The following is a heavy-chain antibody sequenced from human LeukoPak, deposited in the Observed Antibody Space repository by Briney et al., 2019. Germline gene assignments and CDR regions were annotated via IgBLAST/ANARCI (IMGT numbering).Heavy chain of an antibody. CDR2: ISAYNGNT. V-gene: IGHV1-18*04. J-gene: IGHJ4*02. Sequence: ASVKVSCKASGYTFTSYGISWVRQAPGQGLEWMGWISAYNGNTHYAQKIQGRVTMTTDTSTSTAYMELRSLRSDDTAVYYCARTPSSSILLWSEYYFDYWGQGTLVTVSS. D-gene: IGHD5-18*01. CDR1: GYTFTSYG. CDR3: ARTPSSSILLWSEYYFDY.